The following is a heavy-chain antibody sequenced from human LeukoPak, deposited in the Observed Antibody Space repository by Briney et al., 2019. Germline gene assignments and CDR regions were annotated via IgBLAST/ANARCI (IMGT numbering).Heavy chain of an antibody. D-gene: IGHD3-9*01. CDR2: IYTSGST. CDR3: ARDRYDILTGYFDY. CDR1: GGSISSGSYY. J-gene: IGHJ4*02. Sequence: SQTLSLTCTVSGGSISSGSYYWSWIRQPAGKGLEWIGRIYTSGSTNYNPSLKSRVTISVDTSKNQFSLKLSSVTAADTAAYYCARDRYDILTGYFDYWGQGTLVTVSS. V-gene: IGHV4-61*02.